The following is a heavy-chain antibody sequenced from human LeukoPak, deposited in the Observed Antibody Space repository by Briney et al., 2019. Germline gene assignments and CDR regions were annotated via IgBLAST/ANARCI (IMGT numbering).Heavy chain of an antibody. V-gene: IGHV4-39*07. CDR1: GGSISSSSYY. J-gene: IGHJ4*02. CDR2: IYYSGST. Sequence: PSDTLSLTCTVSGGSISSSSYYWGWIRQPPGKGVEWIGSIYYSGSTYYNPSLKSRVTISVDTSKNQFSLKLSSVTAADTAVYYCARDRYGSYDYWGQGTLVTVSS. CDR3: ARDRYGSYDY. D-gene: IGHD1-26*01.